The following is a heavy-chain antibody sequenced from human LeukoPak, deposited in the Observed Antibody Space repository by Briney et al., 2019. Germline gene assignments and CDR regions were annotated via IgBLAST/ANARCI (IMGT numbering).Heavy chain of an antibody. V-gene: IGHV4-38-2*01. CDR1: GYSIRSGYY. CDR3: ARGLDFWSGYPSNWFDP. D-gene: IGHD3-3*01. CDR2: IYHSGST. Sequence: SETLSLTXAVSGYSIRSGYYWGWIRQPPGKGLEWIGSIYHSGSTYYNPSLKSRVTISVDTSKNQFSLKLSSVTAADTAVYYCARGLDFWSGYPSNWFDPWGQGTLVTVSS. J-gene: IGHJ5*02.